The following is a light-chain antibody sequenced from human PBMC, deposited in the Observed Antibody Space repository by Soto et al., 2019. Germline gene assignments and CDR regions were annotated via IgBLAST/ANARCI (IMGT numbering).Light chain of an antibody. CDR3: QQYNSYPLT. V-gene: IGKV1D-16*01. Sequence: DIQMTQSPSSLSASVGDRVTITCRASQDISSWLAWYQQKPEKAPKPLIYATSSLQSGVPSRFSGSGSGTDFTLTISSLQPEDFATYYCQQYNSYPLTFGGGTKVEIK. J-gene: IGKJ4*01. CDR2: ATS. CDR1: QDISSW.